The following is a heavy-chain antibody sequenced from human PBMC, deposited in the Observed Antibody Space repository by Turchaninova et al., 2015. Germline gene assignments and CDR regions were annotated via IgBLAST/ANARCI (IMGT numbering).Heavy chain of an antibody. D-gene: IGHD5-12*01. V-gene: IGHV2-5*02. CDR3: AHRRYGYSFGWDY. Sequence: QITLKESGPTLVKPTQTLTLTCTPPGFSLRTSGVGVGWIRQPPGKALEWLALIYWDDDKRYSPSLKNRLTITKDTSKNQVVLTMTSMDPVDTATYYCAHRRYGYSFGWDYWGQGTPVTVSS. J-gene: IGHJ4*02. CDR1: GFSLRTSGVG. CDR2: IYWDDDK.